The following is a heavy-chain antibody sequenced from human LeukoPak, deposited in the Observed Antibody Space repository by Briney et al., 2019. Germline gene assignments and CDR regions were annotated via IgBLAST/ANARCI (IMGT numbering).Heavy chain of an antibody. J-gene: IGHJ5*02. CDR2: FYYSVGN. V-gene: IGHV4-61*01. CDR1: GASVSSGSYY. CDR3: ARTYYYGSNWFDP. Sequence: PSDTLSLTCTVSGASVSSGSYYSGRIRQPPRKGLGWIVYFYYSVGNTYSPSLKSRVTISVDTSKNQFSLKLGSVTAADTAVYYCARTYYYGSNWFDPWGQGTLVTVSS. D-gene: IGHD3-10*01.